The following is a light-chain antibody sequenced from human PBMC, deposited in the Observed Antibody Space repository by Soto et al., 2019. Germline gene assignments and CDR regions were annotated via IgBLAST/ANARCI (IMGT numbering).Light chain of an antibody. CDR2: GAS. V-gene: IGKV3-15*01. Sequence: EIVMTQSPATLSVSPGERAILSCRASQSVRSNLAWYQQKPGQAPRLLIYGASTRATGIPARFSGSGSGTEFPPTNSRLQSEDFAVYYCQQYKNWPKMFGQGTKVEIK. CDR3: QQYKNWPKM. J-gene: IGKJ1*01. CDR1: QSVRSN.